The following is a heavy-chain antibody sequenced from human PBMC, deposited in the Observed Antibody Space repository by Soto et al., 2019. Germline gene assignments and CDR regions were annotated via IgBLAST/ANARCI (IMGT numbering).Heavy chain of an antibody. CDR1: GYTFTSYG. Sequence: QVQLVQSGGEVKKPGASVKVSCKTSGYTFTSYGITWVRQAPGQGLEWMGGISTYNGKTKYAQKFQDRVTMTTDTSTTTVYMELRSLRSDDTAVYYCVRVVGYSGPPEWIDPWGQGTLVTVSS. V-gene: IGHV1-18*01. D-gene: IGHD5-12*01. CDR2: ISTYNGKT. J-gene: IGHJ5*02. CDR3: VRVVGYSGPPEWIDP.